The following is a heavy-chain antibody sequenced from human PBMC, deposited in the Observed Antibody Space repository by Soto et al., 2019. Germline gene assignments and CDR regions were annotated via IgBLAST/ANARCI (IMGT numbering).Heavy chain of an antibody. Sequence: SVKVSCKASGGTFSSYAISWVRQAPGQGLEWMGGIIPIFGTANYAQKFQGRVTITADESTSTAYMELSSLRSEDTAVYYCARGNGNWNYPYYFDYWGQGTLVTVSS. D-gene: IGHD1-7*01. CDR1: GGTFSSYA. V-gene: IGHV1-69*13. CDR2: IIPIFGTA. CDR3: ARGNGNWNYPYYFDY. J-gene: IGHJ4*02.